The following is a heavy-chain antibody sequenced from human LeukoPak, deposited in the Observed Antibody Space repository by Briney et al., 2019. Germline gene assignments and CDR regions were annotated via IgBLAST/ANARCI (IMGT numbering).Heavy chain of an antibody. J-gene: IGHJ3*02. CDR3: ATELMRSAPVFGESTGTDAFDM. CDR1: GFTFSTYD. Sequence: GGSLRLSCAASGFTFSTYDMHWVRQAPGKGLEWVGLIWSDGSGIFYADSVKGRFTISRDNSKNTLYLQISSLRADDTALYYCATELMRSAPVFGESTGTDAFDMWGQGTMVTVSS. V-gene: IGHV3-33*01. D-gene: IGHD4-17*01. CDR2: IWSDGSGI.